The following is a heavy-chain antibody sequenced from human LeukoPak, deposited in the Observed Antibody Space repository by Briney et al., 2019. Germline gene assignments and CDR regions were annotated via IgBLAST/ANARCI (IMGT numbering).Heavy chain of an antibody. V-gene: IGHV6-1*01. CDR2: TYYRSKWNY. J-gene: IGHJ6*02. Sequence: SQTLSLTCAISGDSVSTTTSIWNWIRQSPSRGLEWLGKTYYRSKWNYDYADSVKSRITISPDTSENQFSLQLQFVTPEDSAVYYCARRRHANNGVDVWGQGTTVTVSS. CDR3: ARRRHANNGVDV. CDR1: GDSVSTTTSI.